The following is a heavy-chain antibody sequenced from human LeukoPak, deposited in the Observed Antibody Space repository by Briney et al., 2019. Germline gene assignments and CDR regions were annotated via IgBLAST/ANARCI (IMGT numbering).Heavy chain of an antibody. CDR2: INHSGST. CDR3: ARSRTPTDFDY. V-gene: IGHV4-34*01. J-gene: IGHJ4*02. Sequence: SETLSLTCAVYGGSFSGYYWSWIRQPPGNGLEWIGEINHSGSTNYNPSLKSRVTISVDTSKNQFSLKLSSVTAADTAVYYCARSRTPTDFDYWGQGTLVTVSS. CDR1: GGSFSGYY.